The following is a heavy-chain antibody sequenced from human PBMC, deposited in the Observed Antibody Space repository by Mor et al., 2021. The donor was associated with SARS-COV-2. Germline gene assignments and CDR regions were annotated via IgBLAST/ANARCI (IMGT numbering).Heavy chain of an antibody. Sequence: IGSIYYSGTTYYNPSLKSRVTISVDTSKNQFSLKLSSVTAADTAVYYCARLFVTTFIDYWGQGTLVTVSS. D-gene: IGHD4-4*01. CDR3: ARLFVTTFIDY. J-gene: IGHJ4*02. CDR2: IYYSGTT. V-gene: IGHV4-39*07.